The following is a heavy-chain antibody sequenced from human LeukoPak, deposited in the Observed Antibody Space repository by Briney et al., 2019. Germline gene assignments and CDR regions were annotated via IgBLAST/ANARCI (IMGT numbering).Heavy chain of an antibody. J-gene: IGHJ6*03. CDR1: GGTFSSYA. CDR2: FDPEDGET. D-gene: IGHD3-16*01. V-gene: IGHV1-24*01. CDR3: ARGVNTYLWFGGDYMDV. Sequence: ASVKVSCKASGGTFSSYAISWVRQAPGKGLEWMGGFDPEDGETIYAQKFQGRVTMTEDTSTDTAYMELSSLRSEDTAVYYCARGVNTYLWFGGDYMDVWGKGSTVTVSS.